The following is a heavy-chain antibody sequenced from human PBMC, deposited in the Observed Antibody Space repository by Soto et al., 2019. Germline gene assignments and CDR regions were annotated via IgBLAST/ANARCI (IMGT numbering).Heavy chain of an antibody. Sequence: EVQLLESGGGLVQPGGSLRLSCAASGFTFDIYAMSWVRQAPGKGLEWVSSISGSGGSIYYAHSVKGRFTISRDKTKNTRDLQMHSLRAGDKAVYLCARVDPKDSSTPRRFDFWGQGTLVTVSS. CDR2: ISGSGGSI. CDR1: GFTFDIYA. CDR3: ARVDPKDSSTPRRFDF. D-gene: IGHD6-13*01. V-gene: IGHV3-23*01. J-gene: IGHJ4*02.